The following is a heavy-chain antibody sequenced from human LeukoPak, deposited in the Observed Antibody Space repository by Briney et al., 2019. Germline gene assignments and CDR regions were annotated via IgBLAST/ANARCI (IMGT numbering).Heavy chain of an antibody. D-gene: IGHD1-1*01. CDR3: ARVDWTIDY. Sequence: GGSLRLSCAASGFTFSNYWMHWVRQAPGKGLVWVSRINGDGISTGYADSVKGRFTVSRDNAKKTLYLQMNSLRAEDTAVYYCARVDWTIDYWGQGTLVTVSS. CDR2: INGDGIST. J-gene: IGHJ4*02. CDR1: GFTFSNYW. V-gene: IGHV3-74*01.